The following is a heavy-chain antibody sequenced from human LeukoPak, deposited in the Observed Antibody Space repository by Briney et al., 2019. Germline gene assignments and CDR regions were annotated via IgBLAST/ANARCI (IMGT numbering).Heavy chain of an antibody. D-gene: IGHD3-22*01. CDR3: AKDRGYYDSSGLPEYYFDY. J-gene: IGHJ4*02. CDR2: ISGSGGST. V-gene: IGHV3-23*01. Sequence: GGSLRLSCAASGFTFSSYAMSWVRQAPGKGLEWVSAISGSGGSTYYADSVKGRFTISRDNSKSTLYLRINSLRAEDTAVYYCAKDRGYYDSSGLPEYYFDYWGQGTLVTVSS. CDR1: GFTFSSYA.